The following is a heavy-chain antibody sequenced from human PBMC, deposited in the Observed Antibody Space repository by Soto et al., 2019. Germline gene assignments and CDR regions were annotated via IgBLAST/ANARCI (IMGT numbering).Heavy chain of an antibody. J-gene: IGHJ3*01. Sequence: QVQLQESGPGLVRPSQTLSLTCTVSAGSISTINYYWSWIRQHPEKGLEWIGYISYSGSTFYHSSLNSRVTISLDTSKKQFSLTLTSVTAAVTAVYYCARSAQWDGFDPWGQGTMVTVSS. CDR3: ARSAQWDGFDP. CDR1: AGSISTINYY. CDR2: ISYSGST. V-gene: IGHV4-31*03. D-gene: IGHD1-26*01.